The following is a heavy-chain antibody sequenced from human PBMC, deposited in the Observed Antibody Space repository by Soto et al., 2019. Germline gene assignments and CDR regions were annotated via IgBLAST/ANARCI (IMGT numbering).Heavy chain of an antibody. V-gene: IGHV5-10-1*01. CDR2: IDPSDSYT. CDR1: GYSFTSYW. J-gene: IGHJ6*02. D-gene: IGHD3-22*01. CDR3: ATLYYYDSSGYYYGYYYYGMDV. Sequence: GESLKISCKGSGYSFTSYWISWVRQMPGKGLEWMGRIDPSDSYTHYSPSFQGRVTISADKSISTAYLQWSSLKASDTAMYYCATLYYYDSSGYYYGYYYYGMDVWGQGTTVTVSS.